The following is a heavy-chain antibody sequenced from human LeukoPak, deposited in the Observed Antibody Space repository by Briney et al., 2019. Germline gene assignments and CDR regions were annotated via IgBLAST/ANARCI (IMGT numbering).Heavy chain of an antibody. D-gene: IGHD3-22*01. CDR1: GYSFTGYG. V-gene: IGHV1-18*01. CDR3: ARDCDRSGYYCY. CDR2: ISAYNGNT. J-gene: IGHJ4*02. Sequence: GASVQVSFKASGYSFTGYGISWVRQAPGQGLEWMGWISAYNGNTNYAQKLQGRVTMTTDTSTSTAYMELRSLRSDDTAVYYCARDCDRSGYYCYWGQGTLVTGSS.